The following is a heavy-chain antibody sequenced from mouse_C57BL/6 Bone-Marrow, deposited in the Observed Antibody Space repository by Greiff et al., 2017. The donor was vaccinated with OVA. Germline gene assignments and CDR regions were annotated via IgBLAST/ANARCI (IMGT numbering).Heavy chain of an antibody. D-gene: IGHD1-2*01. CDR3: ARSPLHYDGGDWYFDV. Sequence: DVQLQESGPGLAKPSQTLSLTCSVTGYSITSDYWNWIRKFPGNKLEYMGYISYSGSTYYNPSLKSRISITRDTSTNQYYLQLNSVTTEDTATYYCARSPLHYDGGDWYFDVWGTGTTVTVSS. CDR1: GYSITSDY. J-gene: IGHJ1*03. V-gene: IGHV3-8*01. CDR2: ISYSGST.